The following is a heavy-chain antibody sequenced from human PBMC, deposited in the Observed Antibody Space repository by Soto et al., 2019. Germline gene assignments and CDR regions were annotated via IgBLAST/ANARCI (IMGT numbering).Heavy chain of an antibody. J-gene: IGHJ5*02. V-gene: IGHV4-34*01. CDR2: SNHSGSS. Sequence: PSETLSLTCAVYGGSFSGHYWTWIRQPPGKGLEWIGESNHSGSSSYNPSLKSRVTMSVDTSKNQFSLKLSSVTAADTAVYYCARGSIAVTYNWFDPWGQGTLVTSPQ. CDR3: ARGSIAVTYNWFDP. D-gene: IGHD6-19*01. CDR1: GGSFSGHY.